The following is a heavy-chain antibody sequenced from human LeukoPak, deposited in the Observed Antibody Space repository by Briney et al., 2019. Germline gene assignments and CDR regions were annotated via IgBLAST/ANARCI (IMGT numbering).Heavy chain of an antibody. Sequence: GGSLRLSCAASGLTASHSVNNAMSWVRHAPGKGLEWVSGITTSGSTYYADSVKGRFTIPRENSNNTLYLHMDSLRAEDTAVYYCTKAPVWNYYYGLDVWGQGTTVTVSS. CDR2: ITTSGST. D-gene: IGHD1-1*01. V-gene: IGHV3-23*01. J-gene: IGHJ6*02. CDR3: TKAPVWNYYYGLDV. CDR1: GLTASHSVNNA.